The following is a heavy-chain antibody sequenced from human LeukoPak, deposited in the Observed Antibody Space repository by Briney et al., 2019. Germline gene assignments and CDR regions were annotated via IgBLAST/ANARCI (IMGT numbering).Heavy chain of an antibody. J-gene: IGHJ4*02. CDR2: ISGSGGST. CDR3: AKGGAYYYDSSAYYRD. Sequence: PGGSLRLSCAASGFTFSSYAMSWVRQAPGKGLEWVSAISGSGGSTYYADSVKGRFTISRDNSKNTLYLQMNSLRAEDTAVYHCAKGGAYYYDSSAYYRDWGQGTLVTVSS. D-gene: IGHD3-22*01. CDR1: GFTFSSYA. V-gene: IGHV3-23*01.